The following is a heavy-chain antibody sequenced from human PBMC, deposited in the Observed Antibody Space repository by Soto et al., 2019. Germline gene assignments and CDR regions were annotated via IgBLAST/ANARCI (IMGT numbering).Heavy chain of an antibody. Sequence: EVQLLESGGGLVQPGGSLRLSCAASGFTFSSYAMSWVRQAPGKGLEWVSAISGSGGSTYYADSVKGRCTISRDNSKNTRYLQMNSLRAEDTAVYYCAKARLLDYGDLDAFDIWGQGTMVTVSS. V-gene: IGHV3-23*01. J-gene: IGHJ3*02. D-gene: IGHD4-17*01. CDR3: AKARLLDYGDLDAFDI. CDR1: GFTFSSYA. CDR2: ISGSGGST.